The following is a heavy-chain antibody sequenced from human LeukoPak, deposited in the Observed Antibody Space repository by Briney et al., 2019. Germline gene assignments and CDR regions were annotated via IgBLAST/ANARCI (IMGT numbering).Heavy chain of an antibody. CDR2: IYTSGST. Sequence: SETLFLTCTVSGGSISSYYWSWIRQPAGKGLEWIGRIYTSGSTNYNPSLKSRVTMSVDTSKNQFSLKLSSVTAADTAVYYCARALSAAAGTLAFDYWGQGTLVTVSS. CDR3: ARALSAAAGTLAFDY. J-gene: IGHJ4*02. CDR1: GGSISSYY. D-gene: IGHD6-13*01. V-gene: IGHV4-4*07.